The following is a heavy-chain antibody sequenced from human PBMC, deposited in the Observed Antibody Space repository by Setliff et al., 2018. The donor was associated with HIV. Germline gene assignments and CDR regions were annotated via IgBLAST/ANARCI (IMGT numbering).Heavy chain of an antibody. CDR1: GYTFTNYD. D-gene: IGHD6-6*01. CDR3: AREESSIAARHYYYMDV. Sequence: ASVKVSCKPSGYTFTNYDINWVRQATGQGLEWMGWMNPNSGNTGYAQKFQGRVTMTRDTSISTAYMELNNLKFEDTAVYYCAREESSIAARHYYYMDVWGKGTTVTVSS. CDR2: MNPNSGNT. V-gene: IGHV1-8*02. J-gene: IGHJ6*03.